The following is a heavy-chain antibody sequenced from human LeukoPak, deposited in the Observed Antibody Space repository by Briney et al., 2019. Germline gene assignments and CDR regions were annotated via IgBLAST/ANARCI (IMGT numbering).Heavy chain of an antibody. V-gene: IGHV1-69*06. CDR3: ARSLYYYDSSGYYGSFDY. D-gene: IGHD3-22*01. J-gene: IGHJ4*02. Sequence: GASVKVSCKASGGTFSSYAISWVRQAPGQGLEWMGGIIPIFGTANYAQKFQGRVTITADKSTSTAYMELSSLRSEDTAVYYCARSLYYYDSSGYYGSFDYWGQGTLVTVSS. CDR2: IIPIFGTA. CDR1: GGTFSSYA.